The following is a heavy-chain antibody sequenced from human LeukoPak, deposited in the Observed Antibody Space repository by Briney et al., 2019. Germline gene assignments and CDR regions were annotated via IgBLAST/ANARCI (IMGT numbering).Heavy chain of an antibody. V-gene: IGHV3-21*01. CDR1: GFTFSSYS. Sequence: GGSLRLSCAASGFTFSSYSMNWVRQAPGKGLEWVSSISSSSSYIYYADSAKGRFTISRDNAKNSLYLQMNSLRAEDTAVYYCAREIPRITIFGAASDAFDIWGQGTMVTVSS. J-gene: IGHJ3*02. D-gene: IGHD3-3*01. CDR3: AREIPRITIFGAASDAFDI. CDR2: ISSSSSYI.